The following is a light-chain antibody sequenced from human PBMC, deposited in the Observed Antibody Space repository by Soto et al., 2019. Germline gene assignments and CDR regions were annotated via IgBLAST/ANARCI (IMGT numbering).Light chain of an antibody. CDR3: QQYDNLPPYT. Sequence: DIQMTQSPSSLSASVGDRVTITCQASQDISNYLNWYQQKPGKAPKLLIYDASNLETRVPSRFSGSGSGTDFTFTISSLQPEDIATYHCQQYDNLPPYTFGQGTKLEIK. CDR1: QDISNY. J-gene: IGKJ2*01. V-gene: IGKV1-33*01. CDR2: DAS.